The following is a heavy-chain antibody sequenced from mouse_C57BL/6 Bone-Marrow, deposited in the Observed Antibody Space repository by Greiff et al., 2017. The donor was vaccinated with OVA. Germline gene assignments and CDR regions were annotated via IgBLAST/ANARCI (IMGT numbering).Heavy chain of an antibody. V-gene: IGHV7-3*01. J-gene: IGHJ4*01. CDR2: IRNKANGYTT. Sequence: EVMLVESGGGLVQPGGSLSLSCAASGFTFTDYYMSWVRQPPGQALEWLGFIRNKANGYTTEYSAAVKGRFTISRDNSQSILYLQMKALRAEDSATYDCARYGGFLYAMDYWGQGTSVTVSS. CDR3: ARYGGFLYAMDY. CDR1: GFTFTDYY.